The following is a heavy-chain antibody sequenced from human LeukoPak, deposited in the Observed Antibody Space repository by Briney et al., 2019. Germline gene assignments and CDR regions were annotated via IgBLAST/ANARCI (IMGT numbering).Heavy chain of an antibody. Sequence: SENLSLTCAVYGGSFSGYYWSWIRQPPGKGLEWIVEINHSGSTNYNPSLKSRVTISVDTSKNQFSLKLSSVTAADTAVYYCARGVAIPLFYYYYMDVWGKGTTVTVSS. CDR1: GGSFSGYY. J-gene: IGHJ6*03. CDR3: ARGVAIPLFYYYYMDV. CDR2: INHSGST. D-gene: IGHD2-15*01. V-gene: IGHV4-34*01.